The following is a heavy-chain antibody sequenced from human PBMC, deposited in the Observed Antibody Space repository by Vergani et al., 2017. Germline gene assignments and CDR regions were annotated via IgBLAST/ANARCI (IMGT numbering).Heavy chain of an antibody. D-gene: IGHD3-22*01. CDR2: IIPILGIA. CDR3: ACSGYTRNHFDY. J-gene: IGHJ4*02. V-gene: IGHV1-69*09. CDR1: GYTFTGYY. Sequence: QVQLVQSGAEVKTPGASVKVSCKASGYTFTGYYMHWVRQAPGQGLEWMGRIIPILGIANYAQKVQGRVTITADKSTSTAYMELSSLRSEDTAVYYCACSGYTRNHFDYWGQGTLVTVSS.